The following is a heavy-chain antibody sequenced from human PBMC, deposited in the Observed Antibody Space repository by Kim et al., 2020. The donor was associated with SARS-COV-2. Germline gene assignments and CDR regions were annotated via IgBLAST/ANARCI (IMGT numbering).Heavy chain of an antibody. D-gene: IGHD3-10*01. Sequence: GGSLRLSCAASGFTFSSYSMNWVRQAPGKGLEWVSSISSSSSYIYYADSVKGRFTISRDNAKNSLYLQMNSLRAEDTAVYYCARGCCGSMVRGAQQGYFDLWGRGTLVTVSS. V-gene: IGHV3-21*01. CDR2: ISSSSSYI. J-gene: IGHJ2*01. CDR1: GFTFSSYS. CDR3: ARGCCGSMVRGAQQGYFDL.